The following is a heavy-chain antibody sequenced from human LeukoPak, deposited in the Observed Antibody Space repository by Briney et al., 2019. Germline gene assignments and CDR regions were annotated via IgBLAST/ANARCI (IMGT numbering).Heavy chain of an antibody. V-gene: IGHV1-18*01. J-gene: IGHJ4*02. CDR2: ISAYNGNT. Sequence: GASVKVSCKASGYTFTSYGISWVRQAPGQGLEWMGWISAYNGNTNYAQKLQGRVTMTTDTSTRTAYMELRSLRSDDTAVYYCARGPYCSGGTCYSQYFDYWGQGTLVTVSS. D-gene: IGHD2-15*01. CDR3: ARGPYCSGGTCYSQYFDY. CDR1: GYTFTSYG.